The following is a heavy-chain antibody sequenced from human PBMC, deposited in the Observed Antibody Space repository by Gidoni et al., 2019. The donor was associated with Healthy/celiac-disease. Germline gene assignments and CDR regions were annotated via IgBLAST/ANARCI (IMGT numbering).Heavy chain of an antibody. CDR2: IIPIFGTA. J-gene: IGHJ1*01. CDR1: GGTFSSYA. V-gene: IGHV1-69*01. CDR3: ARDGGLLWFGESPPSDFQH. Sequence: QVQLVQSGAEVKKPGSSVKVSCKASGGTFSSYAISWVRQAPGQGLEWMGGIIPIFGTANYAQKFQGRVTITADESTSTAYMELSSLRSEDTAVYYCARDGGLLWFGESPPSDFQHWGQGTLVTVSS. D-gene: IGHD3-10*01.